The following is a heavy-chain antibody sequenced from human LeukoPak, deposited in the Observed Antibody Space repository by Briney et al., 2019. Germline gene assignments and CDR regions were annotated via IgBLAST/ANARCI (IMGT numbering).Heavy chain of an antibody. V-gene: IGHV1-69*05. CDR1: GGTFSSYA. CDR2: IIPIFGTA. J-gene: IGHJ5*02. D-gene: IGHD3-22*01. CDR3: ARAQTETYYYDSSGFNWFDP. Sequence: ASVKVSCKASGGTFSSYAISWVRQAPGQGLEWMGGIIPIFGTANYAQKFQGRVTITTDESTSTAYMELSSLRSEDTAVHYCARAQTETYYYDSSGFNWFDPWGQGTLVTVSS.